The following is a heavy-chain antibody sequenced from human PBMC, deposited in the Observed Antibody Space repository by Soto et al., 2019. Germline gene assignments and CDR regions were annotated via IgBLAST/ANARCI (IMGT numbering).Heavy chain of an antibody. D-gene: IGHD3-22*01. CDR3: ASQVPNPMIVVVMGLDY. Sequence: GGSLRLSCAASGFTFSSYAMHWVRQAPGKGLEWVAVISYDGSNKYYADSVKGRFTISRDNSKNTLYLQMNSLRAEDTAVYYCASQVPNPMIVVVMGLDYWGQGTLVTVSS. CDR2: ISYDGSNK. J-gene: IGHJ4*02. CDR1: GFTFSSYA. V-gene: IGHV3-30-3*01.